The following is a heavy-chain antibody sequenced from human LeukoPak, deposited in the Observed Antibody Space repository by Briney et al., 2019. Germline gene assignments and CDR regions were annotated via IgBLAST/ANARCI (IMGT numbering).Heavy chain of an antibody. CDR1: GFSFSSYE. Sequence: GGSLRLSCAASGFSFSSYEMNWVRQAPGKGLEWVSYIISSGSTIYYADSVKGRFTISRDNAKNSLYLQMNSLRAEDTAVYYCARADAAIFFGGTYAHAFDMWGQGTMVTVSS. CDR2: IISSGSTI. CDR3: ARADAAIFFGGTYAHAFDM. J-gene: IGHJ3*02. V-gene: IGHV3-48*03. D-gene: IGHD3-3*01.